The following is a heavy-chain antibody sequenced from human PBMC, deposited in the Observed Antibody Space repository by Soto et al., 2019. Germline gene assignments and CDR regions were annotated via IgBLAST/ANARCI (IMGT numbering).Heavy chain of an antibody. CDR3: ARLLGGRYFDY. CDR2: ISGSGDKT. J-gene: IGHJ4*02. CDR1: AFTFSRFA. D-gene: IGHD1-26*01. Sequence: GGSLRLSCVASAFTFSRFAMSWVRQTPGKGLEWVSAISGSGDKTFYADSVKGRFTISRDNSKNTLDLQMNSLRAEDTAVYYCARLLGGRYFDYWAQGTLVTVSS. V-gene: IGHV3-23*01.